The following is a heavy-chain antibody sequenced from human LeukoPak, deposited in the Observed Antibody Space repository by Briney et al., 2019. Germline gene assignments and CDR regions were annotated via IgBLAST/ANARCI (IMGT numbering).Heavy chain of an antibody. D-gene: IGHD3-10*01. Sequence: GGSLRLSCAASGFTFSSYEMNWVRQAPGKGLEWVSYISSSGSTIYYADSVKGRFTISRDNAKNSLYLQMNSLRAEDTAVYYCARGIPYYYGSGSSPMDVWGKGTTVTISS. J-gene: IGHJ6*03. CDR1: GFTFSSYE. CDR3: ARGIPYYYGSGSSPMDV. V-gene: IGHV3-48*03. CDR2: ISSSGSTI.